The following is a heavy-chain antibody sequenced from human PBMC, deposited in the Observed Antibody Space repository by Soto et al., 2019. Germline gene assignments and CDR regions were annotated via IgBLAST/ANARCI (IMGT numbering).Heavy chain of an antibody. J-gene: IGHJ6*03. V-gene: IGHV3-30*18. CDR3: AKDSTTSINYYYYYYMDV. D-gene: IGHD5-12*01. Sequence: GGSLRLSCAASGFTFSSYGMHWVRQAPGKGLEWVAVISYDGSNKYYADSVKGRFTISRDNSKNTLYLQMNSLRAEDTAVYYCAKDSTTSINYYYYYYMDVWGKGTTVTVSS. CDR1: GFTFSSYG. CDR2: ISYDGSNK.